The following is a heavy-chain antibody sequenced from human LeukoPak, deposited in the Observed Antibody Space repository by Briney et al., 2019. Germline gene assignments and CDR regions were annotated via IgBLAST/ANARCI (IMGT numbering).Heavy chain of an antibody. V-gene: IGHV4-39*02. CDR3: AREALRGVATIRAGYFDL. J-gene: IGHJ2*01. Sequence: SETLSLTCTVSGGSLSSSDYYWGWIRQPPGKGLEWIGSVYYSGSTYYNPSLKSRVTISLDTSKNQFSLKLSSVTAADTAVYYCAREALRGVATIRAGYFDLWGRGTLVTVSS. CDR2: VYYSGST. D-gene: IGHD5-12*01. CDR1: GGSLSSSDYY.